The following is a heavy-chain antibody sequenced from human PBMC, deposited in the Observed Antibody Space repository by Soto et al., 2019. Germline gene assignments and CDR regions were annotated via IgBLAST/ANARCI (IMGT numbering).Heavy chain of an antibody. D-gene: IGHD6-19*01. J-gene: IGHJ4*02. V-gene: IGHV3-23*01. Sequence: GGSLRLSCAASGFTFSNYAMNWVRQAPGKRLEWVSGISGSGTNTNSADSVKGRFTISRDNSKNTLYLQMDSLRAEDTAVYYCAKDLDSSGWFYTFDYWGQGTLVTVSS. CDR2: ISGSGTNT. CDR3: AKDLDSSGWFYTFDY. CDR1: GFTFSNYA.